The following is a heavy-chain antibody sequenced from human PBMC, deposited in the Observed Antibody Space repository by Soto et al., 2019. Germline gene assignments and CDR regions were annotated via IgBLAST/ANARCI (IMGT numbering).Heavy chain of an antibody. Sequence: SLRLSCAASGFPFTTYWMTWVRHAPGKGLEWVANIKQDGSEKYYVDSVQGRFTISRDNAKNSLYLQMNSLRAEDTAVYYCARARYSGSYTRYYGMQVWGQGTTVTVSS. V-gene: IGHV3-7*03. J-gene: IGHJ6*02. D-gene: IGHD1-26*01. CDR3: ARARYSGSYTRYYGMQV. CDR2: IKQDGSEK. CDR1: GFPFTTYW.